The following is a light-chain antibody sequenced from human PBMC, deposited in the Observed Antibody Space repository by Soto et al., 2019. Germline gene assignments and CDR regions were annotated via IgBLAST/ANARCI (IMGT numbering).Light chain of an antibody. J-gene: IGKJ3*01. Sequence: DIQMTQSPSSLSASVGDRVTITGRASQGISNFLAWYQQKPGKVPKLLIYAASTLQSGVPSRLSGSGSGADFTLTISSLQPEDVATYFCQKYKSAPFTFGPGTKVHIK. CDR1: QGISNF. CDR3: QKYKSAPFT. V-gene: IGKV1-27*01. CDR2: AAS.